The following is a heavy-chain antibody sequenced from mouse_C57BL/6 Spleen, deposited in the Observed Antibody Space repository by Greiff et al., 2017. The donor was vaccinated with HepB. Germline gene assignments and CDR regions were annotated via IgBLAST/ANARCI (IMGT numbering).Heavy chain of an antibody. CDR3: ARSEDYDVLYYAMDY. D-gene: IGHD2-4*01. CDR2: INPSSGYT. Sequence: VQLQESGAELARPGASVKMSCKASGYTFTSYTMHWVKQRPGQGLEWIGYINPSSGYTKYNPKFKDKATLTADKSSSTAYMQLSSLTSEDAAVYYCARSEDYDVLYYAMDYWGQGTSVTVSS. V-gene: IGHV1-4*01. CDR1: GYTFTSYT. J-gene: IGHJ4*01.